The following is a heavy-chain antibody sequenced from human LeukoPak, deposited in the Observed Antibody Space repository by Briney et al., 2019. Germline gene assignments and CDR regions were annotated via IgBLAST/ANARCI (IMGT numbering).Heavy chain of an antibody. V-gene: IGHV4-30-4*01. J-gene: IGHJ3*02. CDR3: ASFPMITFGGVIVTDAFDI. CDR1: GGSISSGDYY. Sequence: PSQTLSLTCTVSGGSISSGDYYWSWIRQPPGKGLEWIGYIYYSGSTYYNPSLKSRVTISVDTSKNQFSLKLSSVTAADTAVYYCASFPMITFGGVIVTDAFDIWGQGTMVTVSS. D-gene: IGHD3-16*02. CDR2: IYYSGST.